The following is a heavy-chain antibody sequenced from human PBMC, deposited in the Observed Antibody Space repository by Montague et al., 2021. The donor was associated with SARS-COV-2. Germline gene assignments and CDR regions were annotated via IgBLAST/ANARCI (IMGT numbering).Heavy chain of an antibody. D-gene: IGHD3-22*01. J-gene: IGHJ4*02. V-gene: IGHV3-23*01. CDR1: GFTFSSYA. Sequence: SLRLSCAASGFTFSSYATSWVRQAPGKGLEWVSAISGSGGSTYYADSVKGRFTISRDNSKNTLYLQMNSLRAEDTAVYYCAKGGERITMIVVVITLADFDYWGQGTLVTVSS. CDR2: ISGSGGST. CDR3: AKGGERITMIVVVITLADFDY.